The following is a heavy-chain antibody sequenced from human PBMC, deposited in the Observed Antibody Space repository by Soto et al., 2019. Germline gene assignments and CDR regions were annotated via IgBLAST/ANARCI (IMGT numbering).Heavy chain of an antibody. CDR1: GYSFTDYH. Sequence: ASVKVSCKAAGYSFTDYHIHWVRQAPGQGLEWLGRINPKSGGTSTAQKFQGWVTMTTDTSISTASMELTRLTSDDTAIYYCARGDSTDCSNGVCSFFYNHDMDVWGQGTTVTVSS. V-gene: IGHV1-2*04. D-gene: IGHD2-8*01. J-gene: IGHJ6*02. CDR3: ARGDSTDCSNGVCSFFYNHDMDV. CDR2: INPKSGGT.